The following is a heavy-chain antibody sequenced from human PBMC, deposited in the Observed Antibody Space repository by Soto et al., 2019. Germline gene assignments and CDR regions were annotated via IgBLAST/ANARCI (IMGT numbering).Heavy chain of an antibody. CDR3: ARERYSYGPYYFDY. D-gene: IGHD5-18*01. CDR2: ITSSGSTT. CDR1: GFNFSDYY. J-gene: IGHJ4*02. V-gene: IGHV3-11*01. Sequence: RRRSCAASGFNFSDYYMSWIRQAPGKGLEWVSSITSSGSTTYYTDSVKGRFTISRDNAKNSLYLQMNSLRAEDAAVYYCARERYSYGPYYFDYWGQGTLVTVSS.